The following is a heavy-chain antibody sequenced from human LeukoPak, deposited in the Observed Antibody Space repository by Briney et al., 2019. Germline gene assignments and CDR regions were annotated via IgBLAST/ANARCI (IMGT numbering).Heavy chain of an antibody. J-gene: IGHJ4*02. V-gene: IGHV3-48*03. Sequence: PGRSLRLSCAASGFTFSDYEMNWVRQAPGKGLEFVSFISSSGSPTYYADSVKGRFTISRDNAKNSLFLQMNSLRAEDTAVYYCAVEGGYWGQGTLVTVSS. CDR1: GFTFSDYE. CDR3: AVEGGY. D-gene: IGHD3-16*01. CDR2: ISSSGSPT.